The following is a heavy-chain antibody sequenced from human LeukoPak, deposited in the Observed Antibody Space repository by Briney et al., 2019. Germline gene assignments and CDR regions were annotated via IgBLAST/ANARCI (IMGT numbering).Heavy chain of an antibody. CDR3: TSWGDTTAEYFQR. D-gene: IGHD2-21*02. J-gene: IGHJ1*01. CDR1: GFTFNRCW. CDR2: INPDGRDT. Sequence: GGSLRLSCVVSGFTFNRCWMNWVRQAPGKGLEGVAHINPDGRDTYYVDSVKGRFTISRDNAQNSMYLQMNSLRVEDTAVYYCTSWGDTTAEYFQRWGQGTLVTVSS. V-gene: IGHV3-7*01.